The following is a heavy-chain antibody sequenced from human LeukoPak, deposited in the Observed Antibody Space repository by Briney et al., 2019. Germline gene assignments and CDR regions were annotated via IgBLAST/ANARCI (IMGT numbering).Heavy chain of an antibody. CDR1: GFTFSSYE. CDR3: ARGPKLAH. J-gene: IGHJ4*02. Sequence: QPGGSLRLSCAASGFTFSSYEMNWVRQAPGKGLEWVANIKQDGSEKYYVDSVKGRFTISRDNAKNSLYLQMNSLRAEDTAVYYCARGPKLAHWGQGTLVTVSS. CDR2: IKQDGSEK. D-gene: IGHD3-10*01. V-gene: IGHV3-7*04.